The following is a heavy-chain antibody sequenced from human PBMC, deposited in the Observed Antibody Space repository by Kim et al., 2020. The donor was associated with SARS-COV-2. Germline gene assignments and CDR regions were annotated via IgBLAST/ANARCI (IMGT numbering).Heavy chain of an antibody. CDR3: ARLGKYSSSWYEDY. Sequence: SETLSLTCTVSGGSISSYYWSWIRQPPGKGLEWIGYIYYSGSTNYNPSLKSRVTISVDTSKNQFSLKLSSVTAADTAVYYCARLGKYSSSWYEDYWGQGTLVTVSS. D-gene: IGHD6-13*01. CDR2: IYYSGST. J-gene: IGHJ4*02. V-gene: IGHV4-59*08. CDR1: GGSISSYY.